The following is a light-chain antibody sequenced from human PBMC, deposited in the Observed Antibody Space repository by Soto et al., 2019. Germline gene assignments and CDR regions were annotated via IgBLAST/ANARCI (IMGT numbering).Light chain of an antibody. CDR1: QSISSR. V-gene: IGKV1-5*03. CDR3: QQYNSYWT. J-gene: IGKJ1*01. CDR2: KAS. Sequence: DIQMTQSPSTLSASVGDRVTITCRASQSISSRLAWYQQKPGKAPQLLIYKASRLESGVPSRFSGSGSGTEFTLTISSLQPDDSATYYCQQYNSYWTFGQGTKVEIK.